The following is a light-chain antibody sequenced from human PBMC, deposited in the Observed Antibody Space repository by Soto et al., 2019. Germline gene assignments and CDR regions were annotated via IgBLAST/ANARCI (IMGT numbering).Light chain of an antibody. CDR2: DVT. V-gene: IGLV2-18*01. J-gene: IGLJ2*01. CDR1: SEVGSYSR. CDR3: GLYTLSDTVI. Sequence: QSALTQPPSVSGSPGHSVTISCTGTSEVGSYSRVSWYQQSPGTSPKLLIYDVTKRPLGVSDRFSGSKSGNTASLTISGLQTDDEADYYCGLYTLSDTVILGGGTQLTVL.